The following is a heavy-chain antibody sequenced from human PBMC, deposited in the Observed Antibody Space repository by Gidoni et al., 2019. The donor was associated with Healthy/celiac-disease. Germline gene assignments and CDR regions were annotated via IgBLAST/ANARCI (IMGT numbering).Heavy chain of an antibody. Sequence: QVQLVESGGGVVQPGRSLRLSCAASGFPFSRYAMHWVRQAPGKGLEWVAVISYDGSNKYYADSGKGRFTISRDNSKNTLYLQMNSLRAEDTAVYYCARVHMTTVVIWYFDYWGQGTLVTVSS. CDR1: GFPFSRYA. CDR3: ARVHMTTVVIWYFDY. J-gene: IGHJ4*02. D-gene: IGHD4-17*01. V-gene: IGHV3-30*04. CDR2: ISYDGSNK.